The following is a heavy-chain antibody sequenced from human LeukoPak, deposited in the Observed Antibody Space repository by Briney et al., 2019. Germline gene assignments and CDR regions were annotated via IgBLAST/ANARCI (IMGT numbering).Heavy chain of an antibody. Sequence: ASVKVSCKASGYTFTSYGISWVRQAPGQGLEWMGWISAYNGNTDYAQKLQGRVTMTTDTSTSTAYMELRSLRSDDTAVYYCARDMYYYGSGSYLGAGYWGQGTLVTVSS. CDR3: ARDMYYYGSGSYLGAGY. D-gene: IGHD3-10*01. V-gene: IGHV1-18*04. CDR2: ISAYNGNT. J-gene: IGHJ4*02. CDR1: GYTFTSYG.